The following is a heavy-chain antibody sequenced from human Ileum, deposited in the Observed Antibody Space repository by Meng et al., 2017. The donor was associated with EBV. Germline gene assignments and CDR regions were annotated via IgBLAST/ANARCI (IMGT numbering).Heavy chain of an antibody. CDR3: TRQGHDL. CDR2: ISSENYT. V-gene: IGHV3-30*03. D-gene: IGHD3-16*01. Sequence: GQSEALLDQPVISMRLSCVVSEFTFSKQLIHWIRQAPVEGLDWVAVISSENYTYYSDSVKGRFTITRDNSANTVYLQMDNLRPQDTALYFCTRQGHDLWGQGTLVTVSS. CDR1: EFTFSKQL. J-gene: IGHJ4*02.